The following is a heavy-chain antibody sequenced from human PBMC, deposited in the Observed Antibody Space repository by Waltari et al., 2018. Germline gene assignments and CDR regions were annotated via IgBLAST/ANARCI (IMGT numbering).Heavy chain of an antibody. Sequence: EVQLLESGGGLVQPVGSLGLSCAALGFIFTSYAIIWVRQAPGKGLEWVSSISGSGGTTNYAASVKGRLTISRENSNDTVYLQMDSLTAQDTAGYYFAKTQEFDFWSGSYFDHWGQGALVNVFS. D-gene: IGHD3-3*01. V-gene: IGHV3-23*01. CDR2: ISGSGGTT. J-gene: IGHJ4*02. CDR3: AKTQEFDFWSGSYFDH. CDR1: GFIFTSYA.